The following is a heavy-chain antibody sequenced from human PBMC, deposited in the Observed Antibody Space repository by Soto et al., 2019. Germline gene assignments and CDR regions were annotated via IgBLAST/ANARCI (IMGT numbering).Heavy chain of an antibody. CDR1: GFGVTSHG. J-gene: IGHJ4*02. CDR2: ISLYNGNT. V-gene: IGHV1-18*01. CDR3: AIYHLELFRFDY. Sequence: ASVEVSCTAYGFGVTSHGISWVRQAPGQGLEWMGWISLYNGNTNYAQQFQGRVTMTTDTSTSTAYMELRSLRSDDTAMYFCAIYHLELFRFDYWGQGTLVTVSS. D-gene: IGHD2-2*01.